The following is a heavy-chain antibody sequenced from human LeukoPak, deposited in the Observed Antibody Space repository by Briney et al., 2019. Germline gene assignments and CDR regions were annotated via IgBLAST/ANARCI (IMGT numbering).Heavy chain of an antibody. J-gene: IGHJ4*02. D-gene: IGHD1-26*01. V-gene: IGHV3-23*01. CDR2: ISGSGGST. CDR3: AKVVGATSPVDY. Sequence: GGSLRLSCAASGFTFSSYAMSWVRQAPGKGLEWVSAISGSGGSTYYAGSVRGRFTISRDNSKNTLYLQMNSLRAEDTAVYYCAKVVGATSPVDYWGQGTLVTVSS. CDR1: GFTFSSYA.